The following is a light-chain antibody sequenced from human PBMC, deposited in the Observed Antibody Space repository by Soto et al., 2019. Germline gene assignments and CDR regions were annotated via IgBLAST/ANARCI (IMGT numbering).Light chain of an antibody. CDR3: CSYAGSSPSYV. V-gene: IGLV2-23*02. CDR1: SSDVGTHNL. J-gene: IGLJ1*01. CDR2: EVS. Sequence: QSALTQPASVSGSPGQSVTISCTGSSSDVGTHNLVSWYQRHPAKAPQLLIYEVSKRPSGVSNRFSGSKSGNTASLTISRLQAEDEADYYCCSYAGSSPSYVFGSGTKVTVL.